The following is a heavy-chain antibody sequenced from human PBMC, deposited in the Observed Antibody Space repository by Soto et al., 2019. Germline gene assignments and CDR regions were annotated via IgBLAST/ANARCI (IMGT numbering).Heavy chain of an antibody. Sequence: QVQLVQSGAEVKKPGASVKVSCKASGYTFTSYGISWVRQAPGQGLEWMGWISAYNGNTNYAQKLQGRVTMTTDTPTSTAYMDLRGLRSDDTAGYYCARVLAGGLDDRSGYDYWGQGTLVTVSS. CDR1: GYTFTSYG. CDR3: ARVLAGGLDDRSGYDY. J-gene: IGHJ4*02. V-gene: IGHV1-18*01. CDR2: ISAYNGNT. D-gene: IGHD3-22*01.